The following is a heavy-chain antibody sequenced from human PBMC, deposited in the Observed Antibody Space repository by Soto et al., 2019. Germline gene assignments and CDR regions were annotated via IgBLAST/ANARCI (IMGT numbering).Heavy chain of an antibody. CDR2: MNPNSGNT. D-gene: IGHD3-22*01. CDR3: ATRRVGYYYDSSGYYADAFDI. J-gene: IGHJ3*02. Sequence: ASVKVSCKASGYTFTSYDINWVRQATGQGLEWMGWMNPNSGNTGYAQKFQGRVTMTRNTSISTAYMELSSLRSEDTAVYYCATRRVGYYYDSSGYYADAFDIWGQGTMVTVS. CDR1: GYTFTSYD. V-gene: IGHV1-8*01.